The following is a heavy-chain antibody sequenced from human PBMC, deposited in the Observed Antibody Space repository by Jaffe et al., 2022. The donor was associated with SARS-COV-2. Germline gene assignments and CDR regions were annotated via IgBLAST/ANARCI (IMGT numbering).Heavy chain of an antibody. V-gene: IGHV5-51*01. CDR1: GYSFTSYW. Sequence: EVQLVQSGAEVKKPGESLKISCKGSGYSFTSYWIGWVRQMPGKGLEWMGIIYPGDSDTRYSPSFQGQVTISADKSISTAYLQWSSLKASDTAMYYCATLDGHYYHSNPRGYPSYFDYWGQGTLVTVSS. D-gene: IGHD3-22*01. J-gene: IGHJ4*02. CDR2: IYPGDSDT. CDR3: ATLDGHYYHSNPRGYPSYFDY.